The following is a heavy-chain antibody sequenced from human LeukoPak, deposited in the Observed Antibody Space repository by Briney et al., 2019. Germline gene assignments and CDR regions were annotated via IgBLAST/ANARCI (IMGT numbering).Heavy chain of an antibody. CDR2: ISGSGGST. CDR3: AKVDGSGSYLDN. J-gene: IGHJ4*02. Sequence: PGGSLTLSCAASGFTFSSYGMSWVRQAPGKGLEWVSAISGSGGSTYYADSVKGRFTISRDNSKNTLYLQINSLRAEDTAVYYCAKVDGSGSYLDNWGQGTLVTVSS. D-gene: IGHD3-10*01. V-gene: IGHV3-23*01. CDR1: GFTFSSYG.